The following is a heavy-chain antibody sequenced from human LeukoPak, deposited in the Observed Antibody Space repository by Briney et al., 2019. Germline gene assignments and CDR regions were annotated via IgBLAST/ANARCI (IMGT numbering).Heavy chain of an antibody. D-gene: IGHD6-19*01. Sequence: PGGSLRLSCAASGFTIRSYSMNWVRQAPGKGLEWVSYISSSSTINYADSVKGRFTISRDNAKNSLYLQMNSLRAEDTAVYYCARDGYYSSGWLIDYWGQGTLVTVSS. V-gene: IGHV3-48*01. CDR2: ISSSSTI. J-gene: IGHJ4*02. CDR3: ARDGYYSSGWLIDY. CDR1: GFTIRSYS.